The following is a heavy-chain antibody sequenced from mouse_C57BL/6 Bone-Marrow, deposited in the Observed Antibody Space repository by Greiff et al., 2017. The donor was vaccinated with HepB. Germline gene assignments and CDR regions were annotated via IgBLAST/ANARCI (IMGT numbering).Heavy chain of an antibody. CDR2: IWSGGST. D-gene: IGHD2-13*01. J-gene: IGHJ1*03. CDR3: ARNVVISSYWYFDV. V-gene: IGHV2-2*01. Sequence: VQLVESGPGLVQPSQSLSITCTVSGFSLTSYGVHWVRQSPGKGLEWLGVIWSGGSTDYNAAFISRLSISKDNSKSQVFFKMNSLQADDTAIYYCARNVVISSYWYFDVWGTGTTVTVSS. CDR1: GFSLTSYG.